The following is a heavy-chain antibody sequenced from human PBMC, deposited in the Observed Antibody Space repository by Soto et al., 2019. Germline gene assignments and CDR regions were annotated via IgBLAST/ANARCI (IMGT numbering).Heavy chain of an antibody. CDR3: ARVVGALGHWFDP. Sequence: ASVKVSCKASGYTFTTYYISWVRQAPGQGLEWMGRISTYNGNTNYPQSLQGRVTMTTDTSTSTAYMELRSLRSDDTAVYYCARVVGALGHWFDPWGQGTLVTVSS. D-gene: IGHD1-26*01. CDR2: ISTYNGNT. V-gene: IGHV1-18*01. J-gene: IGHJ5*02. CDR1: GYTFTTYY.